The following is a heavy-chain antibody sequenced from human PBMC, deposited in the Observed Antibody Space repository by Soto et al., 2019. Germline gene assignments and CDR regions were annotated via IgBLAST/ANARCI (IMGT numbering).Heavy chain of an antibody. CDR2: IKSKVDGGTT. CDR3: TTIGETGSARYFDH. J-gene: IGHJ4*02. Sequence: EVQLVESGGGLVKPGASLTLSCVASGFTFRNAWMSWVRQAPGKGLEWVGLIKSKVDGGTTDFAAPVKGRFSISRDDLKNTLYLQMNSLKHEETAVYYCTTIGETGSARYFDHWGQGALVTVSS. D-gene: IGHD6-25*01. V-gene: IGHV3-15*01. CDR1: GFTFRNAW.